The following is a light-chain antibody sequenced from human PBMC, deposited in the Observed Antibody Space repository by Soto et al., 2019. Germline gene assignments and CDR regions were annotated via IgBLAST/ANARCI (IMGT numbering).Light chain of an antibody. CDR3: ASWEDGLSGYV. V-gene: IGLV1-47*02. J-gene: IGLJ1*01. Sequence: QSVLTQPPSASGTPGQRGTIACSGSSFNIGSNSVNWYQQLPGTATKLLIYTNDQRPSGVPDRFSGSKSGTSASLAIRGLRSEDEADYYCASWEDGLSGYVFGTGTKLTVL. CDR2: TND. CDR1: SFNIGSNS.